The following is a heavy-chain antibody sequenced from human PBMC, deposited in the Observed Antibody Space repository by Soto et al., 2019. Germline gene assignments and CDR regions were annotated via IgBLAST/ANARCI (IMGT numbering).Heavy chain of an antibody. CDR3: ARGRVAKAARGGFYYGMDV. Sequence: QVQLVQSGAEVKKPGASVKVSCKASGYTFTGYSLHWVRQAPGQGLEWMGWINPNSGGTNYAQKFQGWVTLTRDTSISTAYMELSRLRADDTAMYYCARGRVAKAARGGFYYGMDVWGQGTTVTVSS. J-gene: IGHJ6*02. CDR2: INPNSGGT. CDR1: GYTFTGYS. D-gene: IGHD3-16*01. V-gene: IGHV1-2*04.